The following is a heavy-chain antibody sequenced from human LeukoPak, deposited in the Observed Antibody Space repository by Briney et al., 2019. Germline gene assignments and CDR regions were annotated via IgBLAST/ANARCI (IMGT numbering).Heavy chain of an antibody. J-gene: IGHJ4*02. CDR1: GGSISSGGYS. Sequence: SQTLSLTCAVSGGSISSGGYSWSWIRQPPGKGLEWIGYIYYIGSTNYNPSLKSRVTISVDTSRNQFSLKLSSVTAADTAAYYCARGRYFADYWGQGTLVTVSS. D-gene: IGHD3-9*01. V-gene: IGHV4-61*08. CDR3: ARGRYFADY. CDR2: IYYIGST.